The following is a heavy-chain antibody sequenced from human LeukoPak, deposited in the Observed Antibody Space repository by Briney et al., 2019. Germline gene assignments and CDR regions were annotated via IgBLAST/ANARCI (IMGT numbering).Heavy chain of an antibody. D-gene: IGHD2-2*02. CDR2: IYSSGTT. CDR1: GGSLSPYY. J-gene: IGHJ4*02. CDR3: AREGGYCNSGYCYISLDY. V-gene: IGHV4-4*07. Sequence: PSETLSLTCTISGGSLSPYYWNWIRQPAGKGLEWIGRIYSSGTTNYNPSLRSRVSMSVDTSKNQFSLKLSSVIAADTAVYYCAREGGYCNSGYCYISLDYWGQGALLSVSS.